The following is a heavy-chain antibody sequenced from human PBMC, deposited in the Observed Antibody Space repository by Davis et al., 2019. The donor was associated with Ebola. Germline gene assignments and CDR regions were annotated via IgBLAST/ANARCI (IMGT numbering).Heavy chain of an antibody. D-gene: IGHD3-22*01. V-gene: IGHV3-30*02. J-gene: IGHJ4*02. CDR1: GFTFSSYG. CDR3: ASWGSVYYDSSGYYNDY. Sequence: PGGSLRLSCAASGFTFSSYGMHWVRQAPGKGLEWVAFIRYDGSNKYYADSVKGRFTISRDNSKNTLYLQMNSLRAEDTAVYYCASWGSVYYDSSGYYNDYWGQGTLVTVSS. CDR2: IRYDGSNK.